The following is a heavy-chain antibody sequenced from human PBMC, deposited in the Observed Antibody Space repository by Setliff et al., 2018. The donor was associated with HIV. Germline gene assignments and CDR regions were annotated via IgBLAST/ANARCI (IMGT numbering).Heavy chain of an antibody. D-gene: IGHD3-22*01. V-gene: IGHV1-8*01. Sequence: ASVKVSCKASGYTFTSYDINWMRQATGQGLEWMGWMNPNSGNTGYAQKFQGRVTITADESTSTAYMELSSLRSEDTAVYYCARDYSPTFYYYDSSGTFDYWGQGTLVTVSS. CDR1: GYTFTSYD. CDR2: MNPNSGNT. J-gene: IGHJ4*02. CDR3: ARDYSPTFYYYDSSGTFDY.